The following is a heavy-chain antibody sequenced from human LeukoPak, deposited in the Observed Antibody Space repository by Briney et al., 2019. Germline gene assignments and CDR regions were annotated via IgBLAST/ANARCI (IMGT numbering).Heavy chain of an antibody. CDR3: ARGPGGKTLNNWFDP. D-gene: IGHD3-16*01. Sequence: EASVKVSRKASGGTFSSYAISWVRQAPGQGLEWMGGIIPIFGTANYAQKFQGRVTITADESTSTAYMELSSLRSEDTAVYYCARGPGGKTLNNWFDPWGQGTLVTVSS. CDR2: IIPIFGTA. J-gene: IGHJ5*02. CDR1: GGTFSSYA. V-gene: IGHV1-69*13.